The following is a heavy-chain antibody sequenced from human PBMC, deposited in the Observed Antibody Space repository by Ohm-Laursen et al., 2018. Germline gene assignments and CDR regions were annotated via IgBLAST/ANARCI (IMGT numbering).Heavy chain of an antibody. V-gene: IGHV3-9*01. CDR2: ISWNSGSI. D-gene: IGHD3-16*01. CDR1: GFTFDDYA. CDR3: ARGTTIHHRYGMDV. Sequence: SLRLSCSASGFTFDDYAMHWVRQAPGKGLEWVSGISWNSGSIGYADSVKGRFTISRDNAKNSLYLQMNSLRAEDTAVYYCARGTTIHHRYGMDVWGQGTTVTVSS. J-gene: IGHJ6*02.